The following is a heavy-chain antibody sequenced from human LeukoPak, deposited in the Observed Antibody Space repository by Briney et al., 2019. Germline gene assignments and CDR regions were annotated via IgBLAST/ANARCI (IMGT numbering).Heavy chain of an antibody. Sequence: PSETLSLTCTVSGGSISSYYWSWIRQPPGKGLEWIAYIYYSGSTNYNPSLKSRVTISVDTSKNQLSLKLSSVTAADTAVYYCARGLYCSGGSCYSFDYWGEGTMVSVSS. CDR1: GGSISSYY. CDR3: ARGLYCSGGSCYSFDY. CDR2: IYYSGST. D-gene: IGHD2-15*01. J-gene: IGHJ4*02. V-gene: IGHV4-59*01.